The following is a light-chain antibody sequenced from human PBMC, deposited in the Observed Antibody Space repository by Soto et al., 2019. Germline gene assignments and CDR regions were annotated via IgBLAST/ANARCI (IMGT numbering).Light chain of an antibody. J-gene: IGKJ2*02. Sequence: DIQLTQSPSSLSASVGDRVTITCRASQSISSYLTWYQQKPGEAPNLLIYGSSSLQSGVPSRFSGSGSGTDFTLTISSLQPEDVANYYCQQSYTTPRTFGQGTKLEIK. CDR3: QQSYTTPRT. CDR2: GSS. CDR1: QSISSY. V-gene: IGKV1-39*01.